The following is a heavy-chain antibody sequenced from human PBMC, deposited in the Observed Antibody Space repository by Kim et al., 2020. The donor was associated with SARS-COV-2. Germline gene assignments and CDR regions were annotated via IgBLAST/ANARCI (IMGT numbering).Heavy chain of an antibody. J-gene: IGHJ4*02. V-gene: IGHV3-33*05. D-gene: IGHD3-16*02. Sequence: GGSLRLSCAASGFTFSSYGMHWVRQAPGKGLEWVAVISYDGSNKYYADSVKGRFTISRDNSKNTLYLQMNSLRAEDTAVYYCARDRSQGYPISLFDYWGQGTLVTVSS. CDR3: ARDRSQGYPISLFDY. CDR2: ISYDGSNK. CDR1: GFTFSSYG.